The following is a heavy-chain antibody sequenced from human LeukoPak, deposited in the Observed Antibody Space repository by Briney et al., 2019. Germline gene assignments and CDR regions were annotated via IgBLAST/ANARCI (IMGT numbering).Heavy chain of an antibody. CDR2: INWNGGST. CDR1: GFTFDDYG. J-gene: IGHJ4*02. D-gene: IGHD3-22*01. CDR3: ARSAYDSSGYYSGSFDY. Sequence: PGGALRLSCAASGFTFDDYGMSWVRQAPGKGLEGVSGINWNGGSTGYADSVKGRFTISRDNAKNSLYLQMNSLRAEDTALYHCARSAYDSSGYYSGSFDYWGQGTLVTVSS. V-gene: IGHV3-20*01.